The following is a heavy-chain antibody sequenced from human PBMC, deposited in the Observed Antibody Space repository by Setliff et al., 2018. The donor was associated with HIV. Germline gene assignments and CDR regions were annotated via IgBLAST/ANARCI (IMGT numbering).Heavy chain of an antibody. CDR2: INHSGST. Sequence: SETLSLTCAVYGGSFSGYYWSWIRQPPGKGLEWIGEINHSGSTNYNPSLKSRVTISVDTSKNQFSLKLSSVTAADTAEYYCARDRYTWNYGKNYMDVWGKGTTVTVSS. J-gene: IGHJ6*03. V-gene: IGHV4-34*01. D-gene: IGHD1-7*01. CDR1: GGSFSGYY. CDR3: ARDRYTWNYGKNYMDV.